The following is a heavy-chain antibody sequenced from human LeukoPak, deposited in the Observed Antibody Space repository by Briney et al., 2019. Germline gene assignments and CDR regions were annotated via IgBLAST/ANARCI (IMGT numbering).Heavy chain of an antibody. CDR2: IRYDGSNK. V-gene: IGHV3-30*02. CDR3: AKDKNDYGDYYYMDV. CDR1: GFTFSSYG. J-gene: IGHJ6*03. Sequence: PGGSLRLSCAASGFTFSSYGMHWVRQAPGKGLEWVAFIRYDGSNKYYADSVKGRFTISRDNSKNTLYLQMNSLRAEDTAVCYCAKDKNDYGDYYYMDVWGKGTTVTVSS. D-gene: IGHD4-17*01.